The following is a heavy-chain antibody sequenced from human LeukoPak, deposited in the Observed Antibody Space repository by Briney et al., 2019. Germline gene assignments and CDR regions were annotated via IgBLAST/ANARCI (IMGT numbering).Heavy chain of an antibody. Sequence: SETLSLTCTVSGGSISSGDYYWSWIRQPAGKGLEWIGRIYTSGSTNYNPSLKSRVTMSVDTSKNQFSLKLSSVTAADTAVYYCARERVGDAFDIWGQGTMVTVSS. CDR3: ARERVGDAFDI. D-gene: IGHD3-10*01. J-gene: IGHJ3*02. CDR2: IYTSGST. V-gene: IGHV4-61*02. CDR1: GGSISSGDYY.